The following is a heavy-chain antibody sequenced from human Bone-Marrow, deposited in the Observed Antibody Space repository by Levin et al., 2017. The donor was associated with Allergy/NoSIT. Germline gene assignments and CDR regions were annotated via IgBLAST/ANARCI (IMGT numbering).Heavy chain of an antibody. CDR1: GFTFSRYG. Sequence: GGSLRLSCAASGFTFSRYGMHWVRQAPGKGLEWVGVRWYDGSNKYYADSVKGRFTISRDNSKNPLYLQLNSLSSADTAVYYCRGWKFGESSQYFQHWGPGTLVTVSS. CDR3: RGWKFGESSQYFQH. J-gene: IGHJ1*01. CDR2: RWYDGSNK. D-gene: IGHD3-10*01. V-gene: IGHV3-33*01.